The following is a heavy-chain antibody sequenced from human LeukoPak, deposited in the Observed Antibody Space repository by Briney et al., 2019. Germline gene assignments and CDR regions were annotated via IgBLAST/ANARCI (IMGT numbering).Heavy chain of an antibody. V-gene: IGHV4-30-4*01. Sequence: SQTLSLTCTVSGGSISSGDYYWSWIRQPPGKGLEWIGYIYYSGSTYYNPSLKSRVTISVDTSENQFSLKLSSVTAADTAVYYCAPTKRGKYCSSTSCYIFDYWGQGTLVTVSS. CDR3: APTKRGKYCSSTSCYIFDY. CDR1: GGSISSGDYY. D-gene: IGHD2-2*02. CDR2: IYYSGST. J-gene: IGHJ4*02.